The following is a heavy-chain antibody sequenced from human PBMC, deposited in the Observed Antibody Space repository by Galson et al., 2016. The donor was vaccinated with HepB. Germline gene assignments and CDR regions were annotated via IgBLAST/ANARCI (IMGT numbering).Heavy chain of an antibody. J-gene: IGHJ4*02. V-gene: IGHV4-39*07. CDR2: IYNSGST. CDR3: ARGRAARLFPFDY. D-gene: IGHD6-6*01. CDR1: GGSISRGSYF. Sequence: SETLSLTCAVSGGSISRGSYFWGWIRQPSGKGLEWMGSIYNSGSTYYNPSLKSRVTILLDTSKNQFSLNLSSVTAADTAVYYCARGRAARLFPFDYWGQGTLVTVSS.